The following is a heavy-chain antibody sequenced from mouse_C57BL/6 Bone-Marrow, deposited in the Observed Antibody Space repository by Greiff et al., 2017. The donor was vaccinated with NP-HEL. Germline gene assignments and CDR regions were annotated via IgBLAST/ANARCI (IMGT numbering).Heavy chain of an antibody. Sequence: DVKLVESGGDLVKPGGSLKLSCAASGFTFSSYGMSWVRQTPDKRLEWVATISSGGSYTYYPDSVKGRFTISRDNAKNTLYLQMSSLKSEDTAMYYCARGTTVGGQGTLVTVSA. CDR2: ISSGGSYT. CDR3: ARGTTV. V-gene: IGHV5-6*02. CDR1: GFTFSSYG. D-gene: IGHD1-1*01. J-gene: IGHJ3*01.